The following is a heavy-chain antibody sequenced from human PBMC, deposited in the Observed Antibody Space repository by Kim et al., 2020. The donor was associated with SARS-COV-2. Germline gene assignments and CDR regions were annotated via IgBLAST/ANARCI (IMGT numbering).Heavy chain of an antibody. CDR3: ATALYDTSGYYYFDY. J-gene: IGHJ4*02. V-gene: IGHV3-72*01. CDR2: ARSKAKGYTT. D-gene: IGHD3-22*01. CDR1: GFTFSDHY. Sequence: GGSLRLSCAASGFTFSDHYVDWVRLAPGKGLEWVGRARSKAKGYTTQYAASVTGRSTVSRDDSKNSLYLQMNSLKTEGTAVYYCATALYDTSGYYYFDYWGQGTLVTVSS.